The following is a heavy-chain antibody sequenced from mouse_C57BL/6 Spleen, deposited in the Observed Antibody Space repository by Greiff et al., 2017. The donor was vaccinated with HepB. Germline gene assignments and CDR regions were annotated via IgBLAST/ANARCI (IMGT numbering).Heavy chain of an antibody. CDR3: ARSGAGYYWYFDV. Sequence: QVQLQQPGAELVMPGASVKLSCKASGYTFTSYWMHWVKQRPGQGLEWIGEIDPSDSYTNYNQKFKGKSTLTVDKSSSTAYMQLSSLTSEDSAVSYCARSGAGYYWYFDVWGTGTTVTVSS. CDR1: GYTFTSYW. CDR2: IDPSDSYT. J-gene: IGHJ1*03. D-gene: IGHD2-2*01. V-gene: IGHV1-69*01.